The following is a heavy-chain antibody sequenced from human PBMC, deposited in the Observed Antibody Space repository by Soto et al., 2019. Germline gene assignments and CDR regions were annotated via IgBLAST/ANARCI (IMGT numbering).Heavy chain of an antibody. CDR2: VSGSGGSA. V-gene: IGHV3-23*01. D-gene: IGHD3-16*01. Sequence: GGSLRLSCAASGFTFSTYAMSWVRQAPGKGLEWVSAVSGSGGSAFYADSVKGRFTISRDNSNNTLYLQMTSLRAEDTALYYCAKDHWGSYSGQGTLVTVSS. CDR1: GFTFSTYA. J-gene: IGHJ4*02. CDR3: AKDHWGSY.